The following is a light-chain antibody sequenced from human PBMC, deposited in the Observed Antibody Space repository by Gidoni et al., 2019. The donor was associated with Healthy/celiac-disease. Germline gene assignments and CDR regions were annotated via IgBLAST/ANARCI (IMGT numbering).Light chain of an antibody. CDR3: QQDNKWPRT. CDR1: QSVSSN. J-gene: IGKJ1*01. CDR2: GAS. V-gene: IGKV3-15*01. Sequence: EIVMTQSPATLSVSPGERATLSCRASQSVSSNLAWYQQKPGQAPRLLIYGASTKATGIPARVSGSGSGKEFTPTINNLQSEGFAVYYCQQDNKWPRTVGQRTKVEIK.